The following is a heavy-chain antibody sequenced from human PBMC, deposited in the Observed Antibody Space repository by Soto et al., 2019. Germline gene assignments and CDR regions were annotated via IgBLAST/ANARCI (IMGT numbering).Heavy chain of an antibody. CDR1: GFICSSYD. CDR3: AKETATSGGAFEI. CDR2: ILVGGSP. V-gene: IGHV3-23*01. Sequence: PGGSLRLSCAVSGFICSSYDMSWVRQAPGKGLEWVSTILVGGSPHYEDSVKGRFTISRDTSKNTVYLQMNSLTAGDTAVYYCAKETATSGGAFEIYGQGAMVTVSS. D-gene: IGHD1-26*01. J-gene: IGHJ3*02.